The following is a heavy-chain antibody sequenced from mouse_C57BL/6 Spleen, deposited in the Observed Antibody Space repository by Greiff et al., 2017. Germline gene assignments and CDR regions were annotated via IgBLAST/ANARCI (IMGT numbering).Heavy chain of an antibody. Sequence: VQLQQSVAELVRPGASVKLSCTASGFNIKNTYMHWVKQRPEQGLEWIGRIDPANGNTTYAPKFQGKATITADTSSNTAYLQLSSLTSEDTAIYCCASYYYGSSYLYWYFEVWGTATTVTVAS. J-gene: IGHJ1*03. D-gene: IGHD1-1*01. CDR3: ASYYYGSSYLYWYFEV. V-gene: IGHV14-3*01. CDR2: IDPANGNT. CDR1: GFNIKNTY.